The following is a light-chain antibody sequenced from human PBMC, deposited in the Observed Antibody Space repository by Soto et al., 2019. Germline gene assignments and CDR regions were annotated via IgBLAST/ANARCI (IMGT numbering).Light chain of an antibody. CDR1: SSNIGAGFD. J-gene: IGLJ2*01. V-gene: IGLV1-40*01. CDR3: QSYDSSLSGVI. Sequence: QAVVTQPPSVSGAPGQRVTISCTGSSSNIGAGFDVHWYQQLPGTAPKLLIFGNTDRPSGVSDRFSGSKSGTSASLAITGLQADDEADYYCQSYDSSLSGVIFGGGTKLTVL. CDR2: GNT.